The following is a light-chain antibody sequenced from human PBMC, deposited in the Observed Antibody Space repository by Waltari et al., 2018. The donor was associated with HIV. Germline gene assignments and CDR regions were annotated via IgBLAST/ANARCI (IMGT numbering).Light chain of an antibody. Sequence: QSGLSQPPSTSRPPGQRVVISCSGSSSNVGKNYVSWFQQLPGAAPRLLIYRDARRPAGGPDRVTTAKSGTSASLVSSGRRSDDEAEYFCASWDDALSSWLFGGGTKLTVL. CDR1: SSNVGKNY. V-gene: IGLV1-47*01. CDR2: RDA. J-gene: IGLJ6*01. CDR3: ASWDDALSSWL.